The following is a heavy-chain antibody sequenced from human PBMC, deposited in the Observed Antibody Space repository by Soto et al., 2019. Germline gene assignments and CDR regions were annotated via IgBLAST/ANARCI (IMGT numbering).Heavy chain of an antibody. Sequence: EVQLLESGGGLVQPGGSLRLSCAASGFTFSSYAMSWVRQAPGKGLEWVSAISGSGGSTYYADSVKGRFTISRDNSKNTLYLQMNRRRAEDTAVYYCAKASLILVVPAAPLNDAFDIWGQGTMVTVSS. CDR2: ISGSGGST. CDR3: AKASLILVVPAAPLNDAFDI. D-gene: IGHD2-2*01. J-gene: IGHJ3*02. CDR1: GFTFSSYA. V-gene: IGHV3-23*01.